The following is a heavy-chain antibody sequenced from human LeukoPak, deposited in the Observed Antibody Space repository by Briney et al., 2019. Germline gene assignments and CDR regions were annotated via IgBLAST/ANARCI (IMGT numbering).Heavy chain of an antibody. D-gene: IGHD2-15*01. CDR1: GYSFTSYW. CDR3: ARPCSGGSCYSSYDAFDI. Sequence: GESLQISFKGSGYSFTSYWIGWVRQMPGKGLEWMGIIYPGDSDTRYSPSFQGQVTISADKSISTAYLQWSSLKASDTAMYYCARPCSGGSCYSSYDAFDIWGQGTMVTVSS. CDR2: IYPGDSDT. J-gene: IGHJ3*02. V-gene: IGHV5-51*01.